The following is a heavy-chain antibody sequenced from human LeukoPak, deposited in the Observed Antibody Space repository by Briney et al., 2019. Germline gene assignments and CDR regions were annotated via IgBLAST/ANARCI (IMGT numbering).Heavy chain of an antibody. J-gene: IGHJ4*02. CDR2: IYYSGST. CDR1: GGSISSGGYY. V-gene: IGHV4-31*11. D-gene: IGHD3-3*01. CDR3: ASGAKWLLSAYYFDY. Sequence: PSQTLSLTCAVSGGSISSGGYYWRWIRQHPGKGLEWIGYIYYSGSTYYNPSLKSRVTISVDTSKNQFSLKLSSVTAADTAVNYCASGAKWLLSAYYFDYWGQGTLVTVSS.